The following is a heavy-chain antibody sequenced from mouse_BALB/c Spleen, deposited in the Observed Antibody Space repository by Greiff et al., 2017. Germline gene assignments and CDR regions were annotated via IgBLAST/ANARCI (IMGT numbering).Heavy chain of an antibody. Sequence: QVQLKQPGAELVMPGASVKMSCKASGYTFTDYWMHWVKQRPGQGLEWIGAIDTSDSYTSYNQKFKGKATLTVDESSSTAYMQLSSLTSEDSAVYYCARGRFAYWGQGTLVTVSA. CDR2: IDTSDSYT. V-gene: IGHV1-69*01. CDR1: GYTFTDYW. J-gene: IGHJ3*01. CDR3: ARGRFAY.